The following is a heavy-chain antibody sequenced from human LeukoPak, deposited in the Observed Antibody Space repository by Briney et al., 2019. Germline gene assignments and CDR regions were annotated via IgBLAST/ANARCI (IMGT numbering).Heavy chain of an antibody. CDR1: GFTFSSCS. J-gene: IGHJ6*02. CDR3: ARVQYSSSWLSDYYYYGMDV. D-gene: IGHD6-13*01. CDR2: ISSSSSYI. V-gene: IGHV3-21*01. Sequence: GGSLRLSCAASGFTFSSCSMNWVRQAPGTGLEWVSSISSSSSYIYYADSVKGRFTISRDDAKNSLYLQMNSLRAEDTAVYYCARVQYSSSWLSDYYYYGMDVWGQGTTVTVSS.